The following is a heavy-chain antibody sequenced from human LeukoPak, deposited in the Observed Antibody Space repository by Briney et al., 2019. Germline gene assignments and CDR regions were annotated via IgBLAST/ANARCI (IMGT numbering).Heavy chain of an antibody. Sequence: GGSLRLSCAASGFTFSSYSMNWVRQAPGKGLEWVSSISSSSSYIYYADSVKGRFTVSRDNAKNSLYLQMNSLRAEDTAVYYCARRGGSYYLNWFDPWGQGTLVSVSS. D-gene: IGHD1-26*01. CDR2: ISSSSSYI. CDR3: ARRGGSYYLNWFDP. J-gene: IGHJ5*02. CDR1: GFTFSSYS. V-gene: IGHV3-21*01.